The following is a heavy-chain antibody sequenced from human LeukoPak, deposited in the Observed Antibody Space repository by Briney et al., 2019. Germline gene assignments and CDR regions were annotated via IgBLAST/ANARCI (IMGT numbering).Heavy chain of an antibody. CDR3: ARGRYSGTYLLDY. CDR1: GFTFSRYS. V-gene: IGHV3-21*01. D-gene: IGHD1-26*01. CDR2: ISSSSSYI. Sequence: PGGSLRLSCAASGFTFSRYSMNWVRQAPGKGLEWISSISSSSSYIYYAGSMKGRFTISRDNAKNSLYLQMNSLRAEDTAVYYCARGRYSGTYLLDYWGQGTLVTVSS. J-gene: IGHJ4*02.